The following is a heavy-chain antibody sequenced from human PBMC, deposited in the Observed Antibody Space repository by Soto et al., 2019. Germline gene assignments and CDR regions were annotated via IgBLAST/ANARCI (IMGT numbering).Heavy chain of an antibody. CDR1: GFTFSSYG. D-gene: IGHD4-17*01. V-gene: IGHV3-33*01. CDR2: IWYDGSNK. CDR3: ARDGKDYGDFEGLDC. Sequence: GGSLRLSCAASGFTFSSYGMHWVRQAPGKGLEWVAVIWYDGSNKYYADSVKGRFTISRDNSKNTLYLQMNSLRVEDTAVYYCARDGKDYGDFEGLDCWGKGTLVTVSS. J-gene: IGHJ4*02.